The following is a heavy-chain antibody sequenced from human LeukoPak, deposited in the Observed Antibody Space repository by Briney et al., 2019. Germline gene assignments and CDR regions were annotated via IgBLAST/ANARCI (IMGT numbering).Heavy chain of an antibody. CDR3: AKDAMATVTYFDY. CDR1: GFTFNSYA. D-gene: IGHD4-17*01. CDR2: LSGSGGDT. J-gene: IGHJ4*02. Sequence: GWSLRLSCATSGFTFNSYAMSWVRQAPGKGLEWVSGLSGSGGDTDYADSVKGRFTISRDNSRNTLYLQMNSLRSEDTAVYYCAKDAMATVTYFDYWGQGSLVTVSS. V-gene: IGHV3-23*01.